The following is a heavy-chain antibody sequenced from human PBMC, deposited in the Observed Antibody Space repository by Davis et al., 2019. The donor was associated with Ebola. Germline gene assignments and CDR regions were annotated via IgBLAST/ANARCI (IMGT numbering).Heavy chain of an antibody. V-gene: IGHV1-46*03. CDR1: GYTFNNYA. D-gene: IGHD5-12*01. CDR3: TTPGGQDSGYDVFDI. J-gene: IGHJ3*02. Sequence: AASVKVSCKASGYTFNNYAISWVRQAPGQGLEWMGAIAPTGGSTIYAQKFQGRVTVTRDTSTTTVYMDLSSLRSEDTALYYCTTPGGQDSGYDVFDIWGQGTMVTVSS. CDR2: IAPTGGST.